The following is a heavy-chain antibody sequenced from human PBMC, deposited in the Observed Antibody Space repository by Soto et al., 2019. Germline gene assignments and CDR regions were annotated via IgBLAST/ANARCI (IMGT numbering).Heavy chain of an antibody. CDR2: ISSSSSYT. Sequence: GGSLRLSCSASGFTFSSYSMNWVRQAPGKGLEWVSYISSSSSYTNYADSVKGRFTISRDNAKNSLYLQMNSLRAEDTTVYYCARASPPFDYWGQGTLITVSS. CDR3: ARASPPFDY. J-gene: IGHJ4*02. V-gene: IGHV3-21*05. CDR1: GFTFSSYS.